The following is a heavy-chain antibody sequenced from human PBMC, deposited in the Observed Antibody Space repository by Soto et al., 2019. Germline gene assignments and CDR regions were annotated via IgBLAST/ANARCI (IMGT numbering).Heavy chain of an antibody. V-gene: IGHV3-23*01. D-gene: IGHD3-9*01. CDR1: GFSFGGYA. CDR3: AKTESFNGYYNAFDC. CDR2: ISGSGAST. J-gene: IGHJ4*02. Sequence: GSLRLSCAASGFSFGGYAVTWVRQAPGKGLEWVSTISGSGASTYYADSVKGRFTISRDNPKNTVYLQMNSLKAGDTALYYCAKTESFNGYYNAFDCWGQGTRVTV.